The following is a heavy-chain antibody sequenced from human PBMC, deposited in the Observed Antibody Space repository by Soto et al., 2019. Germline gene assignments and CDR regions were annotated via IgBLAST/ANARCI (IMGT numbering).Heavy chain of an antibody. J-gene: IGHJ4*02. Sequence: PGGSLRLSCAASGFTFSSYAMSWVRQAPGKGLEWVSAISGSGGSTYYADSVKGRFTISRDNSKNTLYLQMNSLRAEDTAVYYCAKSDGSGSYSFPSDYWGQGNLVTVSS. CDR2: ISGSGGST. CDR3: AKSDGSGSYSFPSDY. V-gene: IGHV3-23*01. CDR1: GFTFSSYA. D-gene: IGHD3-10*01.